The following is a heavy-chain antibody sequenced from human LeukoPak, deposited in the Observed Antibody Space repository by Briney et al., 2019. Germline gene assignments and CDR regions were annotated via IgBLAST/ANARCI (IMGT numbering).Heavy chain of an antibody. Sequence: PSETLSLTCAVYGGSFSGYYWSWIRQPPGKGLEWIGEINHSGSTNYNPSLKSRVTISVDTSKNQFSLKLSSVTAADTAVYYCARARGYSYGSPDTFDIWGQGTMVTVSS. CDR2: INHSGST. CDR1: GGSFSGYY. D-gene: IGHD5-18*01. J-gene: IGHJ3*02. CDR3: ARARGYSYGSPDTFDI. V-gene: IGHV4-34*01.